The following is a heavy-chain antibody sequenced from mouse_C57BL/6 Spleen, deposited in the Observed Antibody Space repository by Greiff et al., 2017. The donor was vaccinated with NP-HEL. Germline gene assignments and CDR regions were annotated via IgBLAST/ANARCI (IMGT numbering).Heavy chain of an antibody. J-gene: IGHJ4*01. CDR1: GYTFTSYW. CDR3: ARWLLRPYYAMDY. V-gene: IGHV1-64*01. Sequence: QVQLQQPGAELVKPGASVKLSCKASGYTFTSYWMHWVKQRPGQGLEWIGMIHPNSGSTNYNEKFKSKATLTVDKSSSTAYMQLSSLTSEDSAVYYCARWLLRPYYAMDYWGQGTSVTVSS. D-gene: IGHD2-3*01. CDR2: IHPNSGST.